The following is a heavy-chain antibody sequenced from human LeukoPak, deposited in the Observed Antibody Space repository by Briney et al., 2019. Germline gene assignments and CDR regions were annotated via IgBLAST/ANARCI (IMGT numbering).Heavy chain of an antibody. CDR2: TYPGDSNT. CDR3: VRSPACSSGTCYPNWFDP. V-gene: IGHV5-51*01. Sequence: GESLKISCKGSGYSFTSYWIGWVRQMPGKGLEWMGITYPGDSNTRYSPSFQGQVTISADKSISSAYLQWSSLKASDTAVYYCVRSPACSSGTCYPNWFDPWGQGTLVTVSS. CDR1: GYSFTSYW. D-gene: IGHD2-15*01. J-gene: IGHJ5*02.